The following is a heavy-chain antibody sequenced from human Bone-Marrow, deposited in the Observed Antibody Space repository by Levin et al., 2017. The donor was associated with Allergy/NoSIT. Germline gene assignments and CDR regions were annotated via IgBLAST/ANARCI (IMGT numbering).Heavy chain of an antibody. D-gene: IGHD1/OR15-1a*01. Sequence: PGGSLRLSCAASGFTFRSYWMSWVRQAPGKGLEWVANIKEDGSERNYVDSVKGRFTISRDNAKNSLYLQMNSLRAEDTAVYYCARALLEHFSYYYYGMDVWGQGTTVTVSS. CDR3: ARALLEHFSYYYYGMDV. CDR2: IKEDGSER. J-gene: IGHJ6*02. CDR1: GFTFRSYW. V-gene: IGHV3-7*01.